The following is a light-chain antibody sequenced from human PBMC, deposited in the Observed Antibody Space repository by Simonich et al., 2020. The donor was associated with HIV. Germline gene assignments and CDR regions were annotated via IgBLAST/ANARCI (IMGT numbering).Light chain of an antibody. CDR1: SSDVGGYNF. J-gene: IGLJ3*02. Sequence: QSALTQPRSVSGSPGQSVSISCTGTSSDVGGYNFVSWYQQHPGKAPKLMIYDVSKRPSGVSSRFSASKSGNAASLTISGLQADDEADYYCSSYTSISTWVFGEGTKLTVL. V-gene: IGLV2-11*01. CDR2: DVS. CDR3: SSYTSISTWV.